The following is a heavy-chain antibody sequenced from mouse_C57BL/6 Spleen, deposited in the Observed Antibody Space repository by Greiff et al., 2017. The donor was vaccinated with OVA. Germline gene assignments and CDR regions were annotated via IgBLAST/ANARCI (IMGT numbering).Heavy chain of an antibody. CDR3: ARTAYGGFAY. Sequence: VHLVESGPELVKPGASVKISCKASGYAFSSSWMNWVKQRPGKGLEWIGRIYPGDGDTNYNGKFKGKATLTADKSSSTAYMQLSSLTSEDSAVYFCARTAYGGFAYWGQGTLVTVSA. J-gene: IGHJ3*01. CDR2: IYPGDGDT. D-gene: IGHD6-5*01. CDR1: GYAFSSSW. V-gene: IGHV1-82*01.